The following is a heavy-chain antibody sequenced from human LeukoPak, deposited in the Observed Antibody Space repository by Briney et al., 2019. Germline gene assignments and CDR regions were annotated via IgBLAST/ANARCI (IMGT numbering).Heavy chain of an antibody. CDR2: INPSGGST. CDR1: GYTFTSYY. D-gene: IGHD3-10*01. Sequence: ASVKVSCKASGYTFTSYYMHWVRQAPGQGLEWMGIINPSGGSTGYAQKFQGRVTMTRDMSTSTVYMELSSLRSEDTAVYYCARDPKRGFQADDAFDIWGQGTMVTVSS. J-gene: IGHJ3*02. V-gene: IGHV1-46*01. CDR3: ARDPKRGFQADDAFDI.